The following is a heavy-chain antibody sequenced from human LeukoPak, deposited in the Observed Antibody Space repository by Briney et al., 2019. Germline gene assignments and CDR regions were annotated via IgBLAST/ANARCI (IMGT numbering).Heavy chain of an antibody. CDR2: IEKDGSEI. V-gene: IGHV3-7*01. Sequence: PGGSLRLSCAASGFTFSNYWMNWVRQATGKGMEWVAIIEKDGSEILYVDSVKGRFTISRDNAKNSLYLQMNSLRAEDTAVYYCAAGAGWLIDWWGQGTLVTVSS. CDR1: GFTFSNYW. D-gene: IGHD6-19*01. CDR3: AAGAGWLIDW. J-gene: IGHJ4*02.